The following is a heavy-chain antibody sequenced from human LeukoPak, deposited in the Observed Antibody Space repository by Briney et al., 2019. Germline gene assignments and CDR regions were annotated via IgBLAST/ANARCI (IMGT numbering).Heavy chain of an antibody. V-gene: IGHV4-4*09. J-gene: IGHJ4*02. Sequence: AETLSLTCTVSGGSISSYYWNWIRQPPGKGLEWIGYIYTTGSANYNGSTNYNPSLKSRVTISVDTSKNQFSLKLSSVTAADTAVYYCARHSSRATPFDYWGQGTLITVSS. D-gene: IGHD4-23*01. CDR2: IYTTGSANYNGST. CDR1: GGSISSYY. CDR3: ARHSSRATPFDY.